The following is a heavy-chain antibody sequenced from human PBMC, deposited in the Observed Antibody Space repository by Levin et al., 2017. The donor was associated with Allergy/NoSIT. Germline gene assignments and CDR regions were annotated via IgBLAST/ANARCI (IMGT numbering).Heavy chain of an antibody. J-gene: IGHJ6*03. CDR1: GYTFTSYA. V-gene: IGHV7-4-1*02. CDR2: INTNTGNP. CDR3: ARVYSSGWPYYYYYYYMDV. D-gene: IGHD6-19*01. Sequence: GESLKISCKASGYTFTSYAMNWVRQAPGQGLEWMGWINTNTGNPTYAQGFTGRFVFSLDTSVSTAYLQISSLKAEDTAVYYCARVYSSGWPYYYYYYYMDVWGKGTTVTVSS.